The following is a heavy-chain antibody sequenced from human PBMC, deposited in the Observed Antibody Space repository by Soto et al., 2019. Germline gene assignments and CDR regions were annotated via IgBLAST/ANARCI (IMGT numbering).Heavy chain of an antibody. V-gene: IGHV4-31*03. CDR1: GGSISSGGYY. J-gene: IGHJ3*02. CDR3: ARIGAMYYDYIWGSYRSSYAFDI. CDR2: IYYSGST. Sequence: QVQLQESGPGLVKPSQTLSLTCTVSGGSISSGGYYWSWIRQHPGKGLEWIGYIYYSGSTYYNPSLKSRVTISADTSKNQFTLKLSSVTAADTAVYYCARIGAMYYDYIWGSYRSSYAFDIWGQGTMVTVSS. D-gene: IGHD3-16*02.